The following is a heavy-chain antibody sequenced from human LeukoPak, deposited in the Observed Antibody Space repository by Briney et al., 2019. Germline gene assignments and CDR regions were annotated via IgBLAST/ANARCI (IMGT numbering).Heavy chain of an antibody. J-gene: IGHJ4*02. CDR2: ISTYNGNT. Sequence: ASVKVSCKASGYTFTSHGISWVRQAPGQGLEWMGWISTYNGNTNYAQKLQGRVSMTTDTSTSTAYMDLRSLRSDDTAVYYCANSGDGDYHDYWGQGTLVTVSS. CDR1: GYTFTSHG. D-gene: IGHD6-25*01. V-gene: IGHV1-18*01. CDR3: ANSGDGDYHDY.